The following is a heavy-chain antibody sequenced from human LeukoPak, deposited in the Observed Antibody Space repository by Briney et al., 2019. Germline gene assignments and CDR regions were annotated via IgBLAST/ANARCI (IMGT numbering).Heavy chain of an antibody. V-gene: IGHV3-7*01. CDR2: IKQDGSEK. CDR3: ARSXITXVRVAPXDY. CDR1: GFTFSSYW. Sequence: SLXXXCXASGFTFSSYWMSWVRQAPGKGLEWVANIKQDGSEKYYVDSVKGRFTISRENAKKSLYMQMNRLRDEDTGVYYCARSXITXVRVAPXDYWGQGTXVTVSS. D-gene: IGHD3-10*01. J-gene: IGHJ4*02.